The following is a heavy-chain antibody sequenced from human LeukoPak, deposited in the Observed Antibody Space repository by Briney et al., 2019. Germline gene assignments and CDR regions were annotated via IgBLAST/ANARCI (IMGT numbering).Heavy chain of an antibody. CDR1: GYTFTGYY. Sequence: ASVKVSCKASGYTFTGYYMRWVRQAPGQGLEWMGWINPNSGGTNYAQKFQGRVTMTRDTSISTAYMELSRLRSDDTAVYYCARDVLYCSSTSCYGASGYDPWGQGTLVTVSS. CDR3: ARDVLYCSSTSCYGASGYDP. D-gene: IGHD2-2*01. J-gene: IGHJ5*02. V-gene: IGHV1-2*02. CDR2: INPNSGGT.